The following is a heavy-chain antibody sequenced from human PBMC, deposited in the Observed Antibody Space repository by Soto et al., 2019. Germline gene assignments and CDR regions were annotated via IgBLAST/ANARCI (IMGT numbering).Heavy chain of an antibody. CDR3: DVTTSLQWYYLDV. V-gene: IGHV6-1*01. Sequence: QLPQSGPGLVQPSQTLSLTCVISGDSVSSNTAAWNWIRKSPAGGLEWLGRTYYRSRWYNDYAFSVRGRITLNPDTSENQLSRYFYTVTPEDTAGYYCDVTTSLQWYYLDVWGSGTTVTVSS. CDR2: TYYRSRWYN. CDR1: GDSVSSNTAA. D-gene: IGHD4-4*01. J-gene: IGHJ6*03.